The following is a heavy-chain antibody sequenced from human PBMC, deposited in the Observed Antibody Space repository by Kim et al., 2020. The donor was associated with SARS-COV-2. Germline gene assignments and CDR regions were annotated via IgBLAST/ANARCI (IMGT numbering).Heavy chain of an antibody. CDR2: ISYDRSNT. CDR3: ARVVTTENYLGDYGS. CDR1: GFTFSSYA. Sequence: GGSLRLSCAASGFTFSSYAMNWVRQAPGKGPEWVAGISYDRSNTYYADSVKGRFTISRDNSKNTLSLQMNSLRAEDTAVYYCARVVTTENYLGDYGSW. D-gene: IGHD4-17*01. J-gene: IGHJ5*01. V-gene: IGHV3-30*04.